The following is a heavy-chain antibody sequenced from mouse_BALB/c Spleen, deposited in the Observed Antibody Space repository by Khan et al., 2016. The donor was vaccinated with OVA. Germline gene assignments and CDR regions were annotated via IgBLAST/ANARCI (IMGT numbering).Heavy chain of an antibody. J-gene: IGHJ2*01. D-gene: IGHD2-5*01. CDR3: ARGSSNPCDFDY. V-gene: IGHV1-63*02. CDR2: IHPGGGYT. Sequence: VQLQESRSELVRPGTSVKLSCKAVGFTFTHYWLGWVKQRPGHGLEWIGDIHPGGGYTHYNAKFTVKTTLNADAFSSTAYLQLNSLTSEDSAVYYCARGSSNPCDFDYWGEGTTLTVSS. CDR1: GFTFTHYW.